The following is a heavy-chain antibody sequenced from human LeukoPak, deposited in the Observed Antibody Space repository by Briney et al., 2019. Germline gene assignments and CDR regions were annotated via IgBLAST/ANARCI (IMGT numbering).Heavy chain of an antibody. CDR3: AREGVVPAALDY. CDR2: ISAYSLNT. J-gene: IGHJ4*02. CDR1: GYTFTSYG. Sequence: ASVKVSCKASGYTFTSYGISWVRQAPGQGLEWMGWISAYSLNTNYAQNFQGRVTMTTDTSTSTAYMELRSLRSDDTAVYYCAREGVVPAALDYWGQGTLVTVSS. V-gene: IGHV1-18*01. D-gene: IGHD2-2*01.